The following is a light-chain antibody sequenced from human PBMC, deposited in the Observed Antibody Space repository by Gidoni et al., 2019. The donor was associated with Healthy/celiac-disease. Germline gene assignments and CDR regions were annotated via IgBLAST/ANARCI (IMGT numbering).Light chain of an antibody. CDR3: QQYNNWPPG. V-gene: IGKV3-15*01. J-gene: IGKJ3*01. Sequence: EIVMTQSPATLSVSPGERATLSCRASQSVSSNLAWYQQKPGQAPRLLIYGASTRATGIPARFSGSGSGTEFTLTISSLQSVDFAVYYCQQYNNWPPGFGPGTKVDIK. CDR1: QSVSSN. CDR2: GAS.